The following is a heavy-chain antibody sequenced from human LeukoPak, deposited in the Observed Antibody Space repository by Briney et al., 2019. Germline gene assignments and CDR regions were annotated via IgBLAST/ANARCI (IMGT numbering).Heavy chain of an antibody. CDR2: APHDRSSP. J-gene: IGHJ4*02. Sequence: PGGSLRLSCAVSGFRFNSHHMHWVRQAPNKGLEWVAVAPHDRSSPSHAASVNGQFTISRDNSKNTLYLQMNSLRAEDTAVYYCARDLRGGSYYKRGYYFDYWGQGTLVTVSS. CDR1: GFRFNSHH. D-gene: IGHD3-10*01. CDR3: ARDLRGGSYYKRGYYFDY. V-gene: IGHV3-30*03.